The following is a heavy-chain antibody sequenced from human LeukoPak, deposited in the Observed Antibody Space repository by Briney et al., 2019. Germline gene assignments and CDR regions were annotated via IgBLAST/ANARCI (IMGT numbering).Heavy chain of an antibody. J-gene: IGHJ6*02. CDR1: GGSISSYY. V-gene: IGHV4-59*08. CDR2: IYYSGST. D-gene: IGHD1-26*01. Sequence: SETLSLTCTVSGGSISSYYWSWIRQPPGKGLEWIGYIYYSGSTNYNPSLKSRVTISVDTSKNQFSLKLSSVTAADTAVYYCARHGAGGMVGAPTYGMDVWGQGITVTVSS. CDR3: ARHGAGGMVGAPTYGMDV.